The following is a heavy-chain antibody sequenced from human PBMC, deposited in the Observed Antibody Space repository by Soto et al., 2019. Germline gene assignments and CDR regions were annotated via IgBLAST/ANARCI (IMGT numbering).Heavy chain of an antibody. V-gene: IGHV3-23*01. D-gene: IGHD3-16*01. CDR1: GFTFSSYA. CDR3: AMGGYYYYYMDV. CDR2: ISGSGGST. J-gene: IGHJ6*03. Sequence: GGSLRLSCAASGFTFSSYAMSWVRQAPGKGLEWVSAISGSGGSTYYADSVKGRFTISRDNSKNTLYLQMNSLRAEDTAVYYCAMGGYYYYYMDVWGKGTTVTVSS.